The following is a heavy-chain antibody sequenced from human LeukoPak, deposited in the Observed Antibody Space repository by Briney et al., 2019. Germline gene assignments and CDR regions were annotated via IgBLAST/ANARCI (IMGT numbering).Heavy chain of an antibody. Sequence: ASVKVSCKASGYTFTGYYMHWVRQAPGQGLEWMGWINPNSGGTNYAQKFQDRVTMTRDTSISTACMELSRLRSDDTAVYYCASLGSGWSSAFDYWGQGTLVTVSS. CDR3: ASLGSGWSSAFDY. CDR2: INPNSGGT. J-gene: IGHJ4*02. D-gene: IGHD6-19*01. CDR1: GYTFTGYY. V-gene: IGHV1-2*02.